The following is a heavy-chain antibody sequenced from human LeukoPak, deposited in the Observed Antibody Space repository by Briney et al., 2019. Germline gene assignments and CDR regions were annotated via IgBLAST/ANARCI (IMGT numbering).Heavy chain of an antibody. CDR2: IKKKGDGGTT. CDR3: TTVTMVRDYDY. Sequence: GGSLRLSCAASGFPFSDDWMSWVRQAPGKGLEWVGRIKKKGDGGTTDYAAPVKGRFTISRDDSKNMLYLEMNNLKIEDTAVYYCTTVTMVRDYDYWGQGTLVTVSS. V-gene: IGHV3-15*01. D-gene: IGHD3-10*01. CDR1: GFPFSDDW. J-gene: IGHJ4*02.